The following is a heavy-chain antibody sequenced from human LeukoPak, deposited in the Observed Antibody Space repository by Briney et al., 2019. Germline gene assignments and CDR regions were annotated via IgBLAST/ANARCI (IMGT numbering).Heavy chain of an antibody. J-gene: IGHJ4*02. V-gene: IGHV1-2*02. Sequence: ASVKVSCKASVYRFTGYYIHWVRQAPGQGLEWMGWINPHSGGTKFAQKFQGRVTMTRDTSISTAYMEVSRLRSDDAAVYYCAREYYDILTGSLDYWGQGTLVTVSS. CDR2: INPHSGGT. CDR1: VYRFTGYY. D-gene: IGHD3-9*01. CDR3: AREYYDILTGSLDY.